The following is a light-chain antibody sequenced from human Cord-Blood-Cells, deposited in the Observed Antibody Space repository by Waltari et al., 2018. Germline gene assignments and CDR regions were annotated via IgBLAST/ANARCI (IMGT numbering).Light chain of an antibody. CDR1: QSVSSN. CDR2: GAS. CDR3: QQYNNWPPWT. J-gene: IGKJ1*01. Sequence: EIVMTQSPATLSVSPGERATLPCRASQSVSSNLAWYQQKPGQAPRLLIYGASTRATGIPARFSGSVSGTEFTLTISSLQSEDFAVYYCQQYNNWPPWTFGQGTKVEIK. V-gene: IGKV3-15*01.